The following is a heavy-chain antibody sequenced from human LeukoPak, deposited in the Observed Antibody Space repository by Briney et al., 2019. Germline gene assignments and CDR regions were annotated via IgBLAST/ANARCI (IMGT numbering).Heavy chain of an antibody. D-gene: IGHD6-13*01. Sequence: GGSLRLSCAASGFTFSSYSMNWVRQAPGKGLEWVSSITSSSTYIYYTDSVKGRFTISRDNAKNSLYLQMNSLRAEDTAVYYCARDSSSWFYFDYWGQGTLVTVSS. V-gene: IGHV3-21*01. CDR2: ITSSSTYI. CDR1: GFTFSSYS. J-gene: IGHJ4*02. CDR3: ARDSSSWFYFDY.